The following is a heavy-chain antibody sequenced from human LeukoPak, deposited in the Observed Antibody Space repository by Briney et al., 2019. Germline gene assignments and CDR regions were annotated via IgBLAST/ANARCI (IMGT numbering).Heavy chain of an antibody. Sequence: SVKVSCKASGGTFSSYAISWVRQAPGQGLEWMGGIIPIFGTANYAQKFQGRVTITADKSTSTAYMELSSLRSEDTAVYYCARGTYYYGSGSYYNWPLGYWGQETLVTVSS. CDR2: IIPIFGTA. CDR3: ARGTYYYGSGSYYNWPLGY. J-gene: IGHJ4*02. D-gene: IGHD3-10*01. CDR1: GGTFSSYA. V-gene: IGHV1-69*06.